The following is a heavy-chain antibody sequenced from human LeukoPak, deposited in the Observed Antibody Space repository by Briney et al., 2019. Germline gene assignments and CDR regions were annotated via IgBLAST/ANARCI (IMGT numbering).Heavy chain of an antibody. CDR1: GGSFSGYY. CDR3: ARVRKGSYYYDTSGYLY. CDR2: ISHSGST. Sequence: SETLSLTCTVYGGSFSGYYWSWIRQPPGKGLEWIGEISHSGSTNYNPSLKSRVTISVDTSKNQFSLKLSSVTAADTAVYYCARVRKGSYYYDTSGYLYWGQGTLVTVPS. V-gene: IGHV4-34*01. D-gene: IGHD3-22*01. J-gene: IGHJ4*02.